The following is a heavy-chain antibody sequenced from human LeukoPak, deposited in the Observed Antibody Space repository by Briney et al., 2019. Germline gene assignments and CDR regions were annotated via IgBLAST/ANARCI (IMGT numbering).Heavy chain of an antibody. CDR2: IHPSSGIT. Sequence: GASVKVSCKASGYPFINYYFHWVRQAPGQGLEWMGIIHPSSGITSYAQKFQGRVTITRDTSTSTVYMELSSLRSEDTAVYYCARAGLPRGPDAFDIWGQGTMVAVST. CDR1: GYPFINYY. V-gene: IGHV1-46*01. CDR3: ARAGLPRGPDAFDI. D-gene: IGHD3/OR15-3a*01. J-gene: IGHJ3*02.